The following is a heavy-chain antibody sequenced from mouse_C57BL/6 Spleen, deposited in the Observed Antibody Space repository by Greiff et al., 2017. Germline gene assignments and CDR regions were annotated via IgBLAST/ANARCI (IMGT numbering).Heavy chain of an antibody. CDR1: GFTFSSYT. CDR3: ARHGSTMITSWAMDY. CDR2: ISGGGGNT. Sequence: DVKLVESGGGLVKPGGSLKLSCAASGFTFSSYTMSWVRQTPEKRLEWVATISGGGGNTYYPDSVKGRFTISRDKAKNTLYLQMSSRRSEDTAVYYCARHGSTMITSWAMDYWGQGTSVTVSS. V-gene: IGHV5-9*04. D-gene: IGHD2-4*01. J-gene: IGHJ4*01.